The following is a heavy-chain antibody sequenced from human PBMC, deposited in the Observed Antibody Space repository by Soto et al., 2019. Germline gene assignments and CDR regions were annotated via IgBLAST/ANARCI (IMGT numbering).Heavy chain of an antibody. Sequence: QVQLVESGGGVVQPGRSLRLSCAASGFTFSSYAMHWVRQAPVKGLEWLAVISYDGSNKYYADSVKGRFTISRDNSKNTLYLQMNSLRAEDTAVYYCVTAVAGTLDYWGQGTLVTVSS. D-gene: IGHD6-19*01. V-gene: IGHV3-30-3*01. CDR2: ISYDGSNK. J-gene: IGHJ4*02. CDR1: GFTFSSYA. CDR3: VTAVAGTLDY.